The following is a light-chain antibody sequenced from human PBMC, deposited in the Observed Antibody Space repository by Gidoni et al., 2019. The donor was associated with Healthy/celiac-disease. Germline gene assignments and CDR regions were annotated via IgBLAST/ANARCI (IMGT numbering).Light chain of an antibody. Sequence: DIVMTQSPDSLAVSLGERATINCKSSQSVLYSSNNKNYLAWSQQKPGQPPKLLISWASTRESGVPDRFSGSGSGTDFTLTISSLQAEDVAVYYCQQYYSTPQTFGQGTKVEIK. CDR1: QSVLYSSNNKNY. CDR3: QQYYSTPQT. J-gene: IGKJ1*01. V-gene: IGKV4-1*01. CDR2: WAS.